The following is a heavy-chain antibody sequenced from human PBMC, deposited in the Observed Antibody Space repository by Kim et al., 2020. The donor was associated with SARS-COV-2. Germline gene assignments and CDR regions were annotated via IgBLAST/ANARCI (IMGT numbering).Heavy chain of an antibody. V-gene: IGHV3-30*18. CDR1: GFTFSSYG. J-gene: IGHJ3*02. CDR3: AQGGDSGVDEAFDI. CDR2: ISYDGSNK. Sequence: GGSLRLSCAASGFTFSSYGMHWVRQAPGKGLEWVAVISYDGSNKYYADSVKGRFTISRDNSKNTLYLQMNSLRAEDTAVYYCAQGGDSGVDEAFDIWGQG. D-gene: IGHD6-25*01.